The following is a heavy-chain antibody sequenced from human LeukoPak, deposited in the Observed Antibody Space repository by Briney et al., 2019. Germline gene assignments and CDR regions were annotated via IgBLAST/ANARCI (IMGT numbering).Heavy chain of an antibody. D-gene: IGHD2-2*01. CDR1: GYSISSTYY. V-gene: IGHV4-4*07. Sequence: SETLSLTCTVSGYSISSTYYLSWIRQPAGRGLEWIGRIYSTVTTYNPSLKSRVTMSADTSRNHVSLTLNSVTAADTAVYYCAREGVPAAILTWGQGTLVTVSS. CDR3: AREGVPAAILT. J-gene: IGHJ5*02. CDR2: IYSTVTT.